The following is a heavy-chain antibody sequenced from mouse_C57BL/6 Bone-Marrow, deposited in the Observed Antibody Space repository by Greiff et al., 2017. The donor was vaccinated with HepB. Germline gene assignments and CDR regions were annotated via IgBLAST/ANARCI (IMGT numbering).Heavy chain of an antibody. CDR1: GFTFSSYG. CDR3: ARLGYYSNYFDD. V-gene: IGHV5-6*01. Sequence: EVKLVESGGDLVKPGGSLKLSCAASGFTFSSYGMSWVRQTPDKRLEWVATISSGGSYTYYPDSVKGRFTISRDNAKNTLYLQMSSLKSEDTAMYYCARLGYYSNYFDDWGQGTTLTVSS. D-gene: IGHD2-5*01. CDR2: ISSGGSYT. J-gene: IGHJ2*01.